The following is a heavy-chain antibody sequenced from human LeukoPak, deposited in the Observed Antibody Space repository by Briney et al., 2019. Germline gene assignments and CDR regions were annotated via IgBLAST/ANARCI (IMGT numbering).Heavy chain of an antibody. J-gene: IGHJ5*02. D-gene: IGHD4-11*01. Sequence: ASVKVSCKASGGTFSSYAISWVGQAPGQGLEWMGRIIPIFGTANYAQKFQGRVTITTDESTSTAYMELRSLRSEDTAVYYCARGPPHDYSNYWFDPWGQGTLVTVSS. CDR2: IIPIFGTA. CDR3: ARGPPHDYSNYWFDP. CDR1: GGTFSSYA. V-gene: IGHV1-69*05.